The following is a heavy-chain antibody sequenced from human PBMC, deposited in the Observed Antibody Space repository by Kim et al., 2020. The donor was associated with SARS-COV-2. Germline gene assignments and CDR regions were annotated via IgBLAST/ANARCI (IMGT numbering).Heavy chain of an antibody. CDR3: ARVARWTIDY. CDR2: INSDGNST. D-gene: IGHD5-12*01. J-gene: IGHJ4*02. V-gene: IGHV3-74*01. Sequence: GGSLRLSCAASGFSFSTYWMHWVRQAPGKGLVWVSRINSDGNSTSYADSVKGRFTISRDNAKNTLYLQMNSLRAEDTAVYYCARVARWTIDYWGQGTLVTVSS. CDR1: GFSFSTYW.